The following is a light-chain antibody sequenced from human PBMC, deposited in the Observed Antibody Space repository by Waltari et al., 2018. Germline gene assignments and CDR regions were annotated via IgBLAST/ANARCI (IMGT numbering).Light chain of an antibody. CDR3: QQYGSSVMYT. V-gene: IGKV3-20*01. CDR2: GAS. J-gene: IGKJ2*01. CDR1: QGLTKNY. Sequence: RGSQGLTKNYLAWYQQKPGQAPRLLIYGASSRAPGIPDRFSGSGSGTDFTLTISRLEPEDFAMYYCQQYGSSVMYTFGQGTKLEIK.